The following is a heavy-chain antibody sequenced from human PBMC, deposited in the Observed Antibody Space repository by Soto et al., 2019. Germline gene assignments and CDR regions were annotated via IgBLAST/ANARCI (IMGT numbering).Heavy chain of an antibody. V-gene: IGHV1-2*02. J-gene: IGHJ6*02. CDR3: ARDPIGITLGRGPPLYGMDV. Sequence: QVQLVQSGAEVKKPGASVKVSCKASGYTFTGYYMHWVRQAPGQGLEWMGWINPNSGGTNYAQKFQGRVTMTRDTSISTAYMGLSRLRSDDTAVYYCARDPIGITLGRGPPLYGMDVWGQGTTVTVSS. CDR2: INPNSGGT. D-gene: IGHD3-10*01. CDR1: GYTFTGYY.